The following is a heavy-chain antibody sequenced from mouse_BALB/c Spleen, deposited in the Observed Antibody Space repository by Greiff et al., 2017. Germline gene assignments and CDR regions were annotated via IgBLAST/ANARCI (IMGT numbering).Heavy chain of an antibody. J-gene: IGHJ4*01. D-gene: IGHD1-2*01. CDR2: ISTYYGDA. V-gene: IGHV1S137*01. CDR1: GYTFTDYA. CDR3: ARRTTAIAMDY. Sequence: QVQLQQSGAELVRPGVSVKISCKGSGYTFTDYAMHWVKQSHAKSLEWIGVISTYYGDASYNQKFKGKATMTVDKSSSTAYMELARLTSEDSAIYYCARRTTAIAMDYWGQGTSVTVSS.